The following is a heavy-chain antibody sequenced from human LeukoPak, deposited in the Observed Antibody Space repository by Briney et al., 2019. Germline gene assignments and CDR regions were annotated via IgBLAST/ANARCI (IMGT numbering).Heavy chain of an antibody. Sequence: ASVKVSCKVSGYTFTGYYMHWVRQAPGQGLEWMGWINPNSGGTNYAQKFQGRVTMTRDTSISTAYMELSRLRSDDTAVYYCAREAVAGTYWFDPWGQGTLVTVSS. CDR2: INPNSGGT. CDR1: GYTFTGYY. V-gene: IGHV1-2*02. D-gene: IGHD6-19*01. CDR3: AREAVAGTYWFDP. J-gene: IGHJ5*02.